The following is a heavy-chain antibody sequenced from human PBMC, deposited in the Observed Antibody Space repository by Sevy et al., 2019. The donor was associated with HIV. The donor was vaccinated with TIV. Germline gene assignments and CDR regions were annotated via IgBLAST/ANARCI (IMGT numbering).Heavy chain of an antibody. CDR2: INRISGGT. V-gene: IGHV1-2*06. CDR3: AGAPTDFWMGGMAV. Sequence: ASVKVSCKASGYAFTGYYIHWVRQAPGQGLEWMGRINRISGGTDDSQKFQGRVTMTRDTSISTAYMDVSRLTSDDTAVYYCAGAPTDFWMGGMAVWGQGTVVTVSS. D-gene: IGHD3-3*01. CDR1: GYAFTGYY. J-gene: IGHJ6*02.